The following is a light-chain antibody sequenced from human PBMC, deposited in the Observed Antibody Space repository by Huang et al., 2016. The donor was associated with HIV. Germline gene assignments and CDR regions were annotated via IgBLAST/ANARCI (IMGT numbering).Light chain of an antibody. CDR3: QQYNNLPYT. CDR2: GAS. Sequence: DTVMTQTPATLSVSPGARATLSCRVSQSVGSNLAWFPQKPGQAPRLLIHGASTRATGIPARFSGSGSGTEFTLTISSLQSEDFAVYYCQQYNNLPYTFGQGTKLEIK. J-gene: IGKJ2*01. V-gene: IGKV3-15*01. CDR1: QSVGSN.